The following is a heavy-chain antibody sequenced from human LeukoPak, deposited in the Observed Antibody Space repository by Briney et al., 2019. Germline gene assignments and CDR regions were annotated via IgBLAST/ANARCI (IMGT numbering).Heavy chain of an antibody. D-gene: IGHD1-7*01. J-gene: IGHJ4*02. Sequence: SETLSLTCTVSGGSISSGGYYWSWIRQHPGKGLEWIGYIYYSGSTYYNPSLKSRVTISVDTSKNQFSLKLSSVTAADTAVYYCARLTVLLELFDYWGQGTLVTVSS. CDR2: IYYSGST. V-gene: IGHV4-31*03. CDR1: GGSISSGGYY. CDR3: ARLTVLLELFDY.